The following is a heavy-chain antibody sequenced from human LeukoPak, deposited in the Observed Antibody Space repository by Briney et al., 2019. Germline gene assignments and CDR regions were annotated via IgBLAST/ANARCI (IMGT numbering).Heavy chain of an antibody. V-gene: IGHV1-18*01. J-gene: IGHJ6*03. CDR3: AREVKARSYCGGDCYLDCMDV. D-gene: IGHD2-21*02. CDR1: GYTFTSYG. Sequence: ASVKVSCKASGYTFTSYGISWVRQAPGQGLEWMGWISAYNGNTNYAQKLQGRVTMTTDTSTSTAYMELRSLRSDDTAVYYCAREVKARSYCGGDCYLDCMDVWGKGTTVTVSS. CDR2: ISAYNGNT.